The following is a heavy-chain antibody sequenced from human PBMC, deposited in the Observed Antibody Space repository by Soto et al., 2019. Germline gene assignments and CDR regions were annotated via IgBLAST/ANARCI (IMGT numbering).Heavy chain of an antibody. CDR3: ARERLYCSSTSCYAFDI. D-gene: IGHD2-2*01. Sequence: ASVKVSCKASGYTFTGYYMHWVRQAPGQGLEWMGWINPNSGGTNYAQKFQGRVTMTRDTSISTAYMELSRLRSDDTAVYYCARERLYCSSTSCYAFDIWGQGTMVTVSS. J-gene: IGHJ3*02. V-gene: IGHV1-2*02. CDR2: INPNSGGT. CDR1: GYTFTGYY.